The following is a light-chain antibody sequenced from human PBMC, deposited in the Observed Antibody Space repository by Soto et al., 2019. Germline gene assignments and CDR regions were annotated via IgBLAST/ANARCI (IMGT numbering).Light chain of an antibody. J-gene: IGLJ3*02. CDR1: SSDVGGYNY. CDR3: SSHFISNQMV. CDR2: DID. V-gene: IGLV2-14*01. Sequence: QSALTQPASVSVSPGQAITISCTGTSSDVGGYNYVSWYQQHPGKAPTLMIYDIDNRPPGVPNRFSGSKSGNTASLTISGLHTDDEADYYFSSHFISNQMVFGGGNKLTVL.